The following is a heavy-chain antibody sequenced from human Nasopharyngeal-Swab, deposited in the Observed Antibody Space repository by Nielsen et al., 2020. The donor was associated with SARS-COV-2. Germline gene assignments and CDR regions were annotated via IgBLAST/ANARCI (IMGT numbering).Heavy chain of an antibody. CDR3: PKPDIAVRNYFYY. D-gene: IGHD6-19*01. Sequence: GESLKISCAASGFTFSSYAMSWVRQAPGKGLEWVSAISGSGGSTYYADSVKGRFTISRDNSKNTLYLQMNSLRAEDTAVYYWPKPDIAVRNYFYYGGKETLVTVS. CDR1: GFTFSSYA. CDR2: ISGSGGST. V-gene: IGHV3-23*01. J-gene: IGHJ4*02.